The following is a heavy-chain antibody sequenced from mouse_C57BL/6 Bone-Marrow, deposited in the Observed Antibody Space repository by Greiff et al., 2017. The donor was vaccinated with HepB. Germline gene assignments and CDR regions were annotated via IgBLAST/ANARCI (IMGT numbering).Heavy chain of an antibody. CDR2: IHPNSGST. Sequence: QVQLQQPGAELVKPGASVKLSCKASGYTFTSYWMHWVKQRPGQGLEWIGMIHPNSGSTNYNEKFKSKATLTVDKSSSTAYMQLSSLTSEDSAVYYCARFYYGSSYAYWGQGTTLTVSS. CDR3: ARFYYGSSYAY. D-gene: IGHD1-1*01. J-gene: IGHJ2*01. V-gene: IGHV1-64*01. CDR1: GYTFTSYW.